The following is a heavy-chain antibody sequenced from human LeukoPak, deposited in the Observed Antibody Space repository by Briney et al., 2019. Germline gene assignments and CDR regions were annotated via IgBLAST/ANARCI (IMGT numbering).Heavy chain of an antibody. CDR3: AKGQELDDGVFDS. V-gene: IGHV3-23*01. J-gene: IGHJ4*02. Sequence: GGSLRLSCTASGFTFSSLAMTWVRQAPGKGLEWVSTIRSNGDTTYDADSVKGRFTISRDNSKNTLYLELNSLRVEDTATFYCAKGQELDDGVFDSWGQGTMVTVSS. CDR1: GFTFSSLA. CDR2: IRSNGDTT. D-gene: IGHD1-1*01.